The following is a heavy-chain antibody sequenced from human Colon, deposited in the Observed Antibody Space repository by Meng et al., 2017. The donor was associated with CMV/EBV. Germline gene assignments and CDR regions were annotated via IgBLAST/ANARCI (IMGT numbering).Heavy chain of an antibody. CDR3: AKDRTPAERFDPSGYCHDS. D-gene: IGHD2-2*03. CDR1: GFSFADYT. J-gene: IGHJ4*02. V-gene: IGHV3-43*01. Sequence: GRSLRLSCAASGFSFADYTLPWVRQPPGRGLEWVSLISWDGNSAYYADSVRGRFSVSRDNNENSIYLQMNSLRPEDSDLYYCAKDRTPAERFDPSGYCHDSWGQGTLVTVSS. CDR2: ISWDGNSA.